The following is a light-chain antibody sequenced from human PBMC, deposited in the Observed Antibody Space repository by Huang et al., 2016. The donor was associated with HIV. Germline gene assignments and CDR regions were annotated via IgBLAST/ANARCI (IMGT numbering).Light chain of an antibody. CDR3: QQYGSSPPVT. CDR1: QSVSSSY. Sequence: IVLTQSPGTLSLSPGERATLSYRASQSVSSSYLAWYQQKPGQAPRLLIYGASSRATGIPDRFSGSGSGTDFTLTISRLEPEDFAVYYCQQYGSSPPVTFGPGTKVDIK. J-gene: IGKJ3*01. V-gene: IGKV3-20*01. CDR2: GAS.